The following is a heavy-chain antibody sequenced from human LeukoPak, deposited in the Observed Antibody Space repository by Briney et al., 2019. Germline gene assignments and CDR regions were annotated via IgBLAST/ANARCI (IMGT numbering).Heavy chain of an antibody. D-gene: IGHD2-21*02. V-gene: IGHV1-2*02. Sequence: ASVKVSCKASGYTFTGYYMHWVRQAPGQGLEWMGWINPNSGGTNYAQKFQGRVTMTRDTSISTAYMELSRLRSDDTAVYYCARAGDVYCYYYMDVWGKGTTVTISS. CDR1: GYTFTGYY. CDR2: INPNSGGT. CDR3: ARAGDVYCYYYMDV. J-gene: IGHJ6*03.